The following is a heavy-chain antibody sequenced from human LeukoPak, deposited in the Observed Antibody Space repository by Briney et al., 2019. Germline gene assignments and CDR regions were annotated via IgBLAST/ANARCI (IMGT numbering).Heavy chain of an antibody. J-gene: IGHJ4*02. Sequence: PSETLSLTWAVYGGSFSVYYWSWISQPPGKRMEWIGEIHHSGRTNHNPSLKTRVTISVDTSKNQFSRTLSSVTAADTAVCYCAKIWDDFWSCRITDYWGQGTLVTVSS. D-gene: IGHD3-3*01. V-gene: IGHV4-34*01. CDR3: AKIWDDFWSCRITDY. CDR1: GGSFSVYY. CDR2: IHHSGRT.